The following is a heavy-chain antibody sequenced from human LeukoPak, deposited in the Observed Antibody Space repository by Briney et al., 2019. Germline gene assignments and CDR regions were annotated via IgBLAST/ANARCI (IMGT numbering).Heavy chain of an antibody. CDR1: GFTFSTYY. J-gene: IGHJ4*02. D-gene: IGHD3-10*01. CDR3: ARSHIYYGSGIDY. Sequence: GGSLRLSCAASGFTFSTYYMHWVRQGAAKGLELVSAVGTAGDTYYSGSVKGRFTISRENAKNSLFLQMNSLRAGDTAVYYCARSHIYYGSGIDYWGQGTLVTVSS. V-gene: IGHV3-13*01. CDR2: VGTAGDT.